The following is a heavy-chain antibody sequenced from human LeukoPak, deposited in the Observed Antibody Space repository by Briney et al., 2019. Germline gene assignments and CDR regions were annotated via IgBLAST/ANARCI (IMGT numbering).Heavy chain of an antibody. CDR1: TGSISSYY. Sequence: SETLSLTCIVATGSISSYYGSWIRQPAGKGMEWIGRIYTSGSTNYNPSLKSRVTMSVDTSKNQFSLKLSSVTAADTAVYYCARESEEAGSPNTWGQGTLVTVSS. D-gene: IGHD6-19*01. V-gene: IGHV4-4*07. CDR2: IYTSGST. CDR3: ARESEEAGSPNT. J-gene: IGHJ4*02.